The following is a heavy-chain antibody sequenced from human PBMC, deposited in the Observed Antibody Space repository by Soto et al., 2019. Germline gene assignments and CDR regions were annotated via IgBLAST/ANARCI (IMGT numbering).Heavy chain of an antibody. CDR1: GFTFSGSA. CDR3: TTTPSSWAVNY. J-gene: IGHJ4*02. CDR2: IRSKANSYAT. D-gene: IGHD6-13*01. Sequence: EVQLVESGGGLVQPGGSLKLSCAASGFTFSGSAMHWVRQASGKGLEWVGRIRSKANSYATAYAASVKGRFTISRDDSKNTAYLQMNSLKTEDTAVYYCTTTPSSWAVNYWGQGTLVTVSS. V-gene: IGHV3-73*02.